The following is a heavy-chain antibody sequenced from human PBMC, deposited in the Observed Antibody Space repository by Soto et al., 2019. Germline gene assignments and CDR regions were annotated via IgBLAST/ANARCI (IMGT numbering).Heavy chain of an antibody. J-gene: IGHJ6*02. Sequence: QVQLVQSGTEVKTPGSSVKVSCKASGGSFSKFAINWVRQAPGQGLEWMGGIIPTLGTTDYAHKFQGRVTITADEATRTAYMELSGLRSEDTAVYYCARDDATRCGDDCYRYFYYGMDVWGQGTTVTVSS. D-gene: IGHD2-21*02. V-gene: IGHV1-69*01. CDR2: IIPTLGTT. CDR1: GGSFSKFA. CDR3: ARDDATRCGDDCYRYFYYGMDV.